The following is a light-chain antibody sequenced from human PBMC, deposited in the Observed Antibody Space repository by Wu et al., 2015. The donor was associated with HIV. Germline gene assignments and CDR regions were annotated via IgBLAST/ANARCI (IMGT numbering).Light chain of an antibody. CDR3: QQYNGYPLT. J-gene: IGKJ4*01. V-gene: IGKV1-5*03. Sequence: AFVGDRVTITCGPVRVLVAGWPGYQQKPGKGPNLLIYKVSTLEGGVPSRFSGSGSGTEFTLTISSLQPDDFATYYCQQYNGYPLTFGGGTKVEI. CDR2: KVS. CDR1: RVLVAG.